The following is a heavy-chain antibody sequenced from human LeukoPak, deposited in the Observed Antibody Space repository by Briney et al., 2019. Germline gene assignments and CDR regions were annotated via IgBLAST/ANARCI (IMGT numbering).Heavy chain of an antibody. CDR3: TRKGSQWDFLVDY. V-gene: IGHV3-21*01. J-gene: IGHJ4*02. D-gene: IGHD2/OR15-2a*01. Sequence: GGSLRLSCAASGFTFSSYSLNWVRKAPGKGLEWVSSITSSGRYIYYADSVKGRFTISRDNSETSLHLQRDSLTAEDTAVYYCTRKGSQWDFLVDYWGQGTRVAVS. CDR1: GFTFSSYS. CDR2: ITSSGRYI.